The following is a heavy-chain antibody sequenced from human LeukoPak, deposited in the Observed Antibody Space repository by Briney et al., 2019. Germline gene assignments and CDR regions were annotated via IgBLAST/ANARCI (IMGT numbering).Heavy chain of an antibody. D-gene: IGHD3-3*01. CDR3: ARGGLTITIFGVTTYYFDY. Sequence: SETLSLTCTVSGGSVSSGSYYWSWIRQPPGKGLEWIGYIYYSGSTNYNPSLKSRVTISVDTSKNQFSLKLSSVTAADTAVYYCARGGLTITIFGVTTYYFDYWGQGTLVTVSS. V-gene: IGHV4-61*01. CDR1: GGSVSSGSYY. J-gene: IGHJ4*02. CDR2: IYYSGST.